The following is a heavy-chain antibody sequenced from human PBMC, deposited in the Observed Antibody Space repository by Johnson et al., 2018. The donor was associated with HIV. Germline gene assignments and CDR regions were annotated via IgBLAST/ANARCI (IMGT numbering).Heavy chain of an antibody. D-gene: IGHD1-26*01. Sequence: VQLVESGGGVLRPGGSLRLSCEAFGFIFEDHGLSWVRQAPGKGLEWVSGITWNGGRTAYAASVKGRCTISSDNGKNSLYLQMNSLRAGDTALYYGARRDSGSLSFDIWGQGTMVTVSS. V-gene: IGHV3-20*04. CDR1: GFIFEDHG. CDR3: ARRDSGSLSFDI. CDR2: ITWNGGRT. J-gene: IGHJ3*02.